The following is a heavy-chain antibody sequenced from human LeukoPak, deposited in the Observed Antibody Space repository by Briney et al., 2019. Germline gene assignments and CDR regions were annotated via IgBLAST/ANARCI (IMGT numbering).Heavy chain of an antibody. D-gene: IGHD2-2*01. V-gene: IGHV1-18*01. CDR2: ISPYNDNT. Sequence: AASVKVSCKASGYTFTSSVISWVRQAPGQGLEWMGWISPYNDNTNYAQKLQGRVTMTTDTSTSTAYMELRSLGSDDTAVYYYARALGYQLLSWWFDPWGQGTLVTVSS. CDR1: GYTFTSSV. CDR3: ARALGYQLLSWWFDP. J-gene: IGHJ5*02.